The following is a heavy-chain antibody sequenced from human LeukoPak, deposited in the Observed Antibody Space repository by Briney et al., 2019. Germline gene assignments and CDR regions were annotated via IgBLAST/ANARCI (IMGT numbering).Heavy chain of an antibody. D-gene: IGHD6-13*01. V-gene: IGHV3-23*01. CDR2: VSGSGGST. CDR1: GFTFSSYA. CDR3: ANVGSSWIVYYYYGMDV. Sequence: PGGSLRLSCAASGFTFSSYAMSWVRQAPGKGLGWVSAVSGSGGSTYYADSVKGRFTISRDNSKNTLYLQMNSLRAEDTAVYYCANVGSSWIVYYYYGMDVWGQGTTVTVSS. J-gene: IGHJ6*02.